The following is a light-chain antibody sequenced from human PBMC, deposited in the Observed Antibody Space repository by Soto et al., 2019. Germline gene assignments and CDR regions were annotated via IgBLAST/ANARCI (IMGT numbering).Light chain of an antibody. CDR2: GAS. V-gene: IGKV3-20*01. CDR3: QQHISWPLT. J-gene: IGKJ4*01. Sequence: EIVLTQSPGTLSLSPGERATLSCRASQSVSSSYLAWYQQKPGQAPRLLIYGASSRATGIPDRFSGSGSGTDFTLTISRLEPEDFAVYYCQQHISWPLTFGGGTKVDI. CDR1: QSVSSSY.